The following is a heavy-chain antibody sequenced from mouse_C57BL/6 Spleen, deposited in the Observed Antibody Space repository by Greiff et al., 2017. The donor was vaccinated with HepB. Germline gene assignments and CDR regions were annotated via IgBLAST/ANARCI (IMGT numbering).Heavy chain of an antibody. CDR1: GFTFSSYA. D-gene: IGHD2-4*01. Sequence: EVQVVESGGGLVKPGGSLKLSCAASGFTFSSYAMSWVRQTPEKRLEWVATISDGGSYTYYPDNVKGRFTISRDNAKNNLYLQMSHLKSEDTAMYYCARESITTRYYFDYWGQGTTLTVSS. V-gene: IGHV5-4*01. CDR2: ISDGGSYT. CDR3: ARESITTRYYFDY. J-gene: IGHJ2*01.